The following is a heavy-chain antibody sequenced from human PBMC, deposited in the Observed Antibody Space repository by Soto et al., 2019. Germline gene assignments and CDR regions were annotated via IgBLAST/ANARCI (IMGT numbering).Heavy chain of an antibody. J-gene: IGHJ4*02. CDR2: ITGSGSTT. CDR1: GFTFSSYA. CDR3: GRRGGALGY. D-gene: IGHD3-16*01. V-gene: IGHV3-23*01. Sequence: EVQLMESGGGLVQPGGSLRLSCAASGFTFSSYAMSWVRQAPGKGLGWVSVITGSGSTTYYADSVKGRFTISRDTSKNTLYLQMNGRKAEDTAVYYCGRRGGALGYWGQGTLVTVSS.